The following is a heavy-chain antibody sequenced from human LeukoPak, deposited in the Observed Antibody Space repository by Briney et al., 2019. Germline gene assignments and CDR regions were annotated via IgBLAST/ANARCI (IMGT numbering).Heavy chain of an antibody. J-gene: IGHJ5*02. Sequence: SETLSLTCTVSGGSISSYNWSWIRQPPGKGLEWIGYIYYSGSTNYNPSLKSRVTISLDTSKNQFSLKLSSVIAADTAVYYCARDQIGTTMMAWFDPWGQGTLVTVAS. V-gene: IGHV4-59*01. CDR3: ARDQIGTTMMAWFDP. D-gene: IGHD1-1*01. CDR2: IYYSGST. CDR1: GGSISSYN.